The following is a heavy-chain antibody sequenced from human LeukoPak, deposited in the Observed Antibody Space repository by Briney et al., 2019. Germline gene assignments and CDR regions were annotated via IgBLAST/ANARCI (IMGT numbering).Heavy chain of an antibody. J-gene: IGHJ3*02. D-gene: IGHD5-24*01. CDR3: ARGRDGYNGDAFDI. Sequence: SETLSLTCTVSGGSISSYYWSRIRQPPGKGLEWIGYIYTSGSTNYNPSLKSRVTISVDTSKNQFSLKLSSVTAADTAVYYCARGRDGYNGDAFDIWGQGTMVTVSS. CDR2: IYTSGST. V-gene: IGHV4-4*09. CDR1: GGSISSYY.